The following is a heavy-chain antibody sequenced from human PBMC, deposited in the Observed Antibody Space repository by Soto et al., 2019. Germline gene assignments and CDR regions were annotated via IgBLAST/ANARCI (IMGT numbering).Heavy chain of an antibody. Sequence: PSETLSLTCAVYGESFSAYYWNWIRQPPGKGLEWIGEINDGGSTNYNPSLKSRVTISVDTSKNQFSLKLSSVTAADTAVYYCARGEPAAQAGMDVWGQGTTVTSP. J-gene: IGHJ6*02. CDR3: ARGEPAAQAGMDV. V-gene: IGHV4-34*01. CDR1: GESFSAYY. CDR2: INDGGST.